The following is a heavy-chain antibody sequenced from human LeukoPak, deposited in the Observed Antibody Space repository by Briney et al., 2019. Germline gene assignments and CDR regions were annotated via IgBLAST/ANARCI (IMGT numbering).Heavy chain of an antibody. J-gene: IGHJ5*02. D-gene: IGHD3-10*01. CDR3: AKLVSYYYGSGSQNWFDP. CDR2: ISGSGGST. V-gene: IGHV3-23*01. CDR1: GFTFSSYG. Sequence: GGSLRLSCAASGFTFSSYGMSWVRQAPGKGLEWVSAISGSGGSTYYADSVKGRFTISRDNSKNTLYLQMNSLRAEDTAVYYCAKLVSYYYGSGSQNWFDPWDQGTLVTVSS.